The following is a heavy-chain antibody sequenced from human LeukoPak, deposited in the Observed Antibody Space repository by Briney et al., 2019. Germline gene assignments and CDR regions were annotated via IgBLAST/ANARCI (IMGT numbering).Heavy chain of an antibody. D-gene: IGHD3-22*01. Sequence: PGGSLRLSCAASGFTVSSNYMSWVRQAPGKGLEWVSVIYSGGSTYYADSVKGRFTISRDNPKNTLYLQMNSLRAEDTAMYYCARGDDSGYYDYFDYWGQGALVTVSS. V-gene: IGHV3-53*01. CDR3: ARGDDSGYYDYFDY. J-gene: IGHJ4*02. CDR1: GFTVSSNY. CDR2: IYSGGST.